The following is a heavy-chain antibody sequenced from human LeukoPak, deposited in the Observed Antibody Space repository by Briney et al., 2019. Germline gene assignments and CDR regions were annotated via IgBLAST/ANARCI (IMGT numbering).Heavy chain of an antibody. J-gene: IGHJ3*01. V-gene: IGHV3-23*01. D-gene: IGHD4-17*01. CDR1: GFTFSNYA. CDR2: ITSGGSP. CDR3: ARDPNGDYIGAFEF. Sequence: GGSLRLSCAASGFTFSNYAVMCVCPAPGQGLERVSAITSGGSPRYADSVKGRFTISRDNSKNTLYLQMNSLKTEDTAQYFCARDPNGDYIGAFEFWGQGTGVTVSS.